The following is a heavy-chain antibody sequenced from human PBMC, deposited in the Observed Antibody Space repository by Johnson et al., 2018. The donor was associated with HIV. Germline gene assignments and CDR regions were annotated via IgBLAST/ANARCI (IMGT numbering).Heavy chain of an antibody. CDR2: IGTAGDT. CDR3: ARDAPDSGSYHAFDI. CDR1: GFTFSSYD. D-gene: IGHD1-26*01. Sequence: VQLVESGGGLVKPGGSLRLSCAASGFTFSSYDMHWVRQATGKGLEWVSAIGTAGDTYYPGSVKGRFTISRENAKNSLYLQMNSLRAEDTAVYYCARDAPDSGSYHAFDIWGQGTMVTVSS. V-gene: IGHV3-13*01. J-gene: IGHJ3*02.